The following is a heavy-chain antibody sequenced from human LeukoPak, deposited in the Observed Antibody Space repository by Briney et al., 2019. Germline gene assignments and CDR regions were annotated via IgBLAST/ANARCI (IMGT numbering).Heavy chain of an antibody. Sequence: KPSETLSLTCAVYGGSFSGYYWSWIRQPPGKGLEWIGEINHSGSTNYNPSLKSRVTISVDTSKNQFSLKLSSVTAADTAVYYCARDRDYYDSSGSFANWFDPWGQGTLVTVSS. CDR3: ARDRDYYDSSGSFANWFDP. CDR1: GGSFSGYY. V-gene: IGHV4-34*01. J-gene: IGHJ5*02. CDR2: INHSGST. D-gene: IGHD3-22*01.